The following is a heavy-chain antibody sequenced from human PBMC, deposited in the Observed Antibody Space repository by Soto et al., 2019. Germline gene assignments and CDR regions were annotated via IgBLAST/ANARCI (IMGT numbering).Heavy chain of an antibody. V-gene: IGHV1-69*13. CDR1: GGTFSSYA. Sequence: SEKVSCKASGGTFSSYAISWVLQPPRQGLDWMGRIIPIFGTANYAQKFQGRVTMTADESTSTAYMELSSLRSEDTAVYYCARDSVSCGSGSYYNYYYYGMDVWGQGTTVTVSS. J-gene: IGHJ6*02. D-gene: IGHD3-10*01. CDR2: IIPIFGTA. CDR3: ARDSVSCGSGSYYNYYYYGMDV.